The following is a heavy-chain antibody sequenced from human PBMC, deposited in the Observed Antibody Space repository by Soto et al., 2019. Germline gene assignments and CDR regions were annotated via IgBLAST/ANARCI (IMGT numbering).Heavy chain of an antibody. CDR1: GFTLSGRS. D-gene: IGHD3-10*01. V-gene: IGHV3-74*01. CDR2: IDNAGTDS. J-gene: IGHJ6*04. Sequence: EVQLVESGGGLVQPGGSLRLSCAASGFTLSGRSMHWVRQAPGKGLVWVSGIDNAGTDSTYEDSVKGRFTSCRDNAKNMLYLHMNRLGVEDTAVYYCARGVSGPDAWGKGTTVTVSS. CDR3: ARGVSGPDA.